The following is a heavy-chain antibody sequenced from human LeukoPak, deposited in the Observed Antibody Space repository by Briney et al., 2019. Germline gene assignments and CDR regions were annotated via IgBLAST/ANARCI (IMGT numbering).Heavy chain of an antibody. Sequence: PGGSLRLFCAASGFTFSDYYMSWIRQAPGKGLEGVSYISSSGSTIYYADSVRGRFTISRDNAKNSLYLQMNSLRADDTAVYYCAREFYSWNSPYFQHWGQGTLVTVSS. CDR3: AREFYSWNSPYFQH. V-gene: IGHV3-11*01. J-gene: IGHJ1*01. D-gene: IGHD1-7*01. CDR1: GFTFSDYY. CDR2: ISSSGSTI.